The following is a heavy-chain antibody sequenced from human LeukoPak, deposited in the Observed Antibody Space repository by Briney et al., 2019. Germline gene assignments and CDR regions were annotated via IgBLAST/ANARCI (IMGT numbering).Heavy chain of an antibody. CDR3: ARVYYAHAFDI. J-gene: IGHJ3*02. D-gene: IGHD1-26*01. CDR1: GASVSDYY. CDR2: VYNSGIT. V-gene: IGHV4-59*02. Sequence: NPSETLSLTCTVSGASVSDYYCNWIRQPPGKGLEWIGYVYNSGITNYNPSLRSRVTISVDTSKNQFSLKLSSVTAADTAVYYCARVYYAHAFDIWGQGTMVTVSS.